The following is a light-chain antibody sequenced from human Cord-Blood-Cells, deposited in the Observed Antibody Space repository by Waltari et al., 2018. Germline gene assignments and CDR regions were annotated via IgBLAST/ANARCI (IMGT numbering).Light chain of an antibody. CDR1: SSYVGSYIL. CDR3: CSYAGSSTYV. CDR2: EVS. J-gene: IGLJ1*01. V-gene: IGLV2-23*02. Sequence: QSALTQPASVSGSPGQSITLPCTGPSSYVGSYILVSWYQQHPGKAPKLMIYEVSKRPSGVSNRFSGSKSGNTASLTISGLQAEDEADYYCCSYAGSSTYVFGTGTKVTVL.